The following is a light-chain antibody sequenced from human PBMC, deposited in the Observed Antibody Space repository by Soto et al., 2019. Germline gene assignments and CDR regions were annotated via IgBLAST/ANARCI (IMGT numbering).Light chain of an antibody. J-gene: IGLJ1*01. CDR3: CSYAGSYTYV. CDR2: DVS. V-gene: IGLV2-11*01. Sequence: ALTQPRSVSGSPGQSVTISCTGTSSDVGGYNYVSWYQQHPGKAPKLMIFDVSKRPSGVPDRFSGSKSANTASLTISGLQAEDEADYYCCSYAGSYTYVFXTGTKGTVL. CDR1: SSDVGGYNY.